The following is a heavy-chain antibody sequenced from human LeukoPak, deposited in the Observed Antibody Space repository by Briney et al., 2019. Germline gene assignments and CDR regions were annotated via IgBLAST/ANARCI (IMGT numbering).Heavy chain of an antibody. CDR3: AREAYGSGAPLDY. J-gene: IGHJ4*02. CDR1: GFTFSSYE. CDR2: ITSSGTTI. D-gene: IGHD3-10*01. Sequence: GGSLRLSCAASGFTFSSYEMNWVRQAPGKGLEWISYITSSGTTIYYADSVKGRFTISRDNAKNSLYLQMNSLRADDTAVYYCAREAYGSGAPLDYWGQGTPVTVSS. V-gene: IGHV3-48*03.